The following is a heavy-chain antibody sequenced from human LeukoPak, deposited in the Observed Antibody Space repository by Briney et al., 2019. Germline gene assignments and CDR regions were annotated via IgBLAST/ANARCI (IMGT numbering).Heavy chain of an antibody. D-gene: IGHD5-18*01. CDR1: GFTFSSYS. CDR2: ISSSSTI. J-gene: IGHJ4*02. CDR3: ARDPTNVDTAMEVDY. Sequence: GGSLRLSCAASGFTFSSYSMNWVRQAPGKGLEWVSYISSSSTIYYADSVKGRFTISRDNAKNSLYLQMNSLRAEDTAVYYCARDPTNVDTAMEVDYWGQGTLVTVSS. V-gene: IGHV3-48*01.